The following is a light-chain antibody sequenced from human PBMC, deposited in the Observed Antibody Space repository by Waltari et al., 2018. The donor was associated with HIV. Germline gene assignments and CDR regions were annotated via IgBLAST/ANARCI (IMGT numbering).Light chain of an antibody. J-gene: IGKJ4*01. CDR3: EQSISIPLP. CDR2: GTT. CDR1: QSIRSY. Sequence: DIQLTQSPSSLSASVGDRVTITCRASQSIRSYLNWYKQKPGKAPKLLIYGTTSLQSGVPSSFSGSGFGTDFTLTVSSLQPEDSATYYCEQSISIPLPLGGGTKVDIK. V-gene: IGKV1-39*01.